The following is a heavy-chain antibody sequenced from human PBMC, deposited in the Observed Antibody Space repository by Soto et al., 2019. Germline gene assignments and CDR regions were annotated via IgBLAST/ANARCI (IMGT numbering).Heavy chain of an antibody. D-gene: IGHD2-2*01. V-gene: IGHV1-18*01. CDR2: ISAYTDDP. CDR1: GNTFTNFG. Sequence: QGQLVQSGAEVKKPGASVKVSCTASGNTFTNFGVTWVRQAPGQVLEWMGWISAYTDDPNYAQKFQGRVTMTIDTSTSTAYLDLMSLTSDDTAVYYCARVIPGAEAWFDPWGQGTLVTVSS. CDR3: ARVIPGAEAWFDP. J-gene: IGHJ5*02.